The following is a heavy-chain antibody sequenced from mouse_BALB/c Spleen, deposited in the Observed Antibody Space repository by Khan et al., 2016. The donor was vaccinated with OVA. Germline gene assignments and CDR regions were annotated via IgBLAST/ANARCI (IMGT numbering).Heavy chain of an antibody. D-gene: IGHD2-12*01. CDR3: ARGYEFFPY. CDR1: GYSFTVYY. CDR2: VNPNNGDT. J-gene: IGHJ3*01. Sequence: VQLKQSGPDLVKPGASVKISCKASGYSFTVYYMTWVKQSHGKSPEWIGRVNPNNGDTNYNQNFKGQAILTVDKSSNTAYMELRSLTSEDSAVFYCARGYEFFPYWGQGTLVTVSA. V-gene: IGHV1-26*01.